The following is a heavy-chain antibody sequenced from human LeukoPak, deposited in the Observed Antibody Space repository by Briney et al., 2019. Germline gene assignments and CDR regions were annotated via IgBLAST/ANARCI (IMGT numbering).Heavy chain of an antibody. CDR2: ISNSDGST. Sequence: GGSLRLSCAASGFTFSSYGMSWVRQAPGKGLEWVSTISNSDGSTYYADSVKGRFSISRDNAENTLYLQMNSLRAEDTAVYYCAKDLDDILTGYYNWFDYWGQGTLVTVSS. CDR1: GFTFSSYG. CDR3: AKDLDDILTGYYNWFDY. J-gene: IGHJ4*02. V-gene: IGHV3-23*01. D-gene: IGHD3-9*01.